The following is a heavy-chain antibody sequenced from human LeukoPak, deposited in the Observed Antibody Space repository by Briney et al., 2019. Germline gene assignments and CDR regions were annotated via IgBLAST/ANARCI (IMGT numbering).Heavy chain of an antibody. CDR1: GGTFSSYA. Sequence: ASVKVSCKASGGTFSSYAISWVRQAPGQGLEWMGRIIPILGIANYAQKFQGRVTITRDTSTSTVYMELSSLRSEDTAVYYCARIEGFGEGEDVWGQGTTVTVSS. CDR2: IIPILGIA. D-gene: IGHD3-10*01. J-gene: IGHJ6*02. V-gene: IGHV1-69*04. CDR3: ARIEGFGEGEDV.